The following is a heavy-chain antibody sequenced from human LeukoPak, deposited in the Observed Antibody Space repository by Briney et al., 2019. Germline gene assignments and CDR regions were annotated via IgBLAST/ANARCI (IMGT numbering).Heavy chain of an antibody. D-gene: IGHD6-19*01. CDR2: ISSSSSYI. J-gene: IGHJ4*02. Sequence: GGSLRLSCAASGFTFSSYSMNWARQAPGKGLEWVSSISSSSSYIYYADSVKGRFTISRDNAKNALYLQMNSLRAEDTAVYYCARGSSGWYGIDYWGQGALVNVSS. CDR1: GFTFSSYS. V-gene: IGHV3-21*06. CDR3: ARGSSGWYGIDY.